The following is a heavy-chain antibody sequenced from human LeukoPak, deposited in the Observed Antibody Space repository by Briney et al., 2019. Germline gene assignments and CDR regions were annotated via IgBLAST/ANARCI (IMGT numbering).Heavy chain of an antibody. V-gene: IGHV1-69*01. CDR3: ARVQEEDTAMVFDY. CDR2: IIPIFGTS. CDR1: GGTFSSYA. Sequence: GASVNVSFKASGGTFSSYAISWVRQAPGQGLEWMGGIIPIFGTSSYAQKFQGRVTITADESTSTAYMELSSLGSEGTAVYYCARVQEEDTAMVFDYWGQGTLVTVSS. D-gene: IGHD5-18*01. J-gene: IGHJ4*02.